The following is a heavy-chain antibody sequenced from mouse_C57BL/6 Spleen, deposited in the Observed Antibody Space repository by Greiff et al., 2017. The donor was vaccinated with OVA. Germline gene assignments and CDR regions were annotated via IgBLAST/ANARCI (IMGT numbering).Heavy chain of an antibody. D-gene: IGHD1-1*01. J-gene: IGHJ1*03. CDR1: GYTFTSYW. CDR3: AREGANYYGSSYLYWYFDV. Sequence: QVQLQQPGTELVKPGASVKLSCKASGYTFTSYWMHWVKQRPGQGLEWIGNINPSNGGTNYNEKFKSKATLTVDKSSSTAYMQLSSRTSEDSAVYYCAREGANYYGSSYLYWYFDVWGTGTTVTVSS. V-gene: IGHV1-53*01. CDR2: INPSNGGT.